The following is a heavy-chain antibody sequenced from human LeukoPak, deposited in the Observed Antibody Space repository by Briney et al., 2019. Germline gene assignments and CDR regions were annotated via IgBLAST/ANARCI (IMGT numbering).Heavy chain of an antibody. D-gene: IGHD3-3*01. CDR1: GFTFSTYS. CDR3: AKGPYDFWSGYHFQH. V-gene: IGHV3-48*01. CDR2: ISSSTSTI. J-gene: IGHJ1*01. Sequence: GGSLRLSCAASGFTFSTYSMNWVRQAPGKGLEWVSYISSSTSTIYYADSVKGRFTISRDNAKNSLYLQMNSLRAEDTAVYYCAKGPYDFWSGYHFQHWGQGTLVTVSS.